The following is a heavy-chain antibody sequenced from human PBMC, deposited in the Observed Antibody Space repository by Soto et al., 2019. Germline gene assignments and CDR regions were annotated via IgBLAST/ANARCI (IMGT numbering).Heavy chain of an antibody. D-gene: IGHD3-10*01. J-gene: IGHJ6*02. CDR1: GVSITSSSYY. Sequence: SETLSLTCSVSGVSITSSSYYWGWIRQPPGKGLECIGNIYYDGNTYYNPSLKSRVTISLDTSKNQFSLRLNSVTAADTAMYYCVRQGFGALHGLVDVWGQGTTVT. CDR3: VRQGFGALHGLVDV. CDR2: IYYDGNT. V-gene: IGHV4-39*01.